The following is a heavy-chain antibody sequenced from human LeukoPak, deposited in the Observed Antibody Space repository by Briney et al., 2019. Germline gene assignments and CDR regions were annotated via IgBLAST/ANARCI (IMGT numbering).Heavy chain of an antibody. D-gene: IGHD3-10*01. Sequence: ASVKVSCKASGYTFTSYDINWVRQATGQGLEWMGWMNPNSGNTGYAQKFQGRVTMTRNTSISTAYMELSSLRSEDTAVYYCARGSVLLWFGELEGRFDPWGQGTLVTVSS. J-gene: IGHJ5*02. CDR1: GYTFTSYD. CDR2: MNPNSGNT. V-gene: IGHV1-8*01. CDR3: ARGSVLLWFGELEGRFDP.